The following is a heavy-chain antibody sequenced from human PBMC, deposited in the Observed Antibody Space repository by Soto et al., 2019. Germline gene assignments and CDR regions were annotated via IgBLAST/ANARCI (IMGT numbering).Heavy chain of an antibody. J-gene: IGHJ3*02. CDR3: ARVGRMGAFDI. Sequence: QVQLQESGPGLVKPSGTLSLTCAVSGGSISSSNWWSWVRQPPGKGLEWIGEIYHSGNTNYNPSLTSRVTRSVDKSKNQFSRKLSSVTAADTAVYYCARVGRMGAFDIWGQGTMVTVSS. V-gene: IGHV4-4*02. CDR2: IYHSGNT. CDR1: GGSISSSNW. D-gene: IGHD3-16*01.